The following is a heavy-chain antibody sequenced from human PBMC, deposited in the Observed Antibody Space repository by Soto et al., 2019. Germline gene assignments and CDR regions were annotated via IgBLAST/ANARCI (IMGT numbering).Heavy chain of an antibody. CDR3: ARDFFDSSDYTTNWFDP. CDR2: IYHTGNA. J-gene: IGHJ5*02. D-gene: IGHD3-22*01. V-gene: IGHV4-39*01. Sequence: QLQLQESGPGQVKSSETLSLTCSVSGDSISNSRFYWAWIRQPPGEGLEWIGSIYHTGNAYYNPSLRSGFTISVDTSKNQFSLKLTSVTAADAALYYCARDFFDSSDYTTNWFDPWGQGTLVTVSS. CDR1: GDSISNSRFY.